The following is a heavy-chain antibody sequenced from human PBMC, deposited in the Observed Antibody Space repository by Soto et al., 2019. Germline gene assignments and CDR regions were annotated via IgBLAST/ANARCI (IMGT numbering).Heavy chain of an antibody. CDR1: GGSFSGYY. V-gene: IGHV4-34*01. CDR3: ARVHTSSCLGDYYDGMDV. D-gene: IGHD3-10*01. Sequence: PSETLSLTCAVYGGSFSGYYWSWIRQPPGKGLEWIGEINHSGSTNYNPSLKSRVTISVDTSKNQFSLKLSSVTAADTAVYYCARVHTSSCLGDYYDGMDVWGQGTTVPVS. CDR2: INHSGST. J-gene: IGHJ6*02.